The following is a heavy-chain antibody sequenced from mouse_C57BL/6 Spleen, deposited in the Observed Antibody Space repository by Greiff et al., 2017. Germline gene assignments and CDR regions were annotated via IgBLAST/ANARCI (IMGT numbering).Heavy chain of an antibody. CDR2: IDPSDSYT. V-gene: IGHV1-50*01. CDR3: ARGGANWGFAY. D-gene: IGHD4-1*01. Sequence: QVQLQQPGAELVKPGASVKLSCKASGYTFTSYWMQWVKQRPGQGLEWIGEIDPSDSYTNYNQKFKGKATLTVDTSSSTADMQLSSLTSEDAAVYYCARGGANWGFAYWGQGTLVTVSA. CDR1: GYTFTSYW. J-gene: IGHJ3*01.